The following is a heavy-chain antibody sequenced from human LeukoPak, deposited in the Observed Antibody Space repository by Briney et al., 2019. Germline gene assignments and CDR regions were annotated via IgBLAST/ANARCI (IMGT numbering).Heavy chain of an antibody. CDR3: ARSTKYSSGWSPFDY. J-gene: IGHJ4*02. CDR2: IYYSGST. V-gene: IGHV4-30-4*01. Sequence: PSETLSLTCTVSGGSISSGDYYWSWIRQPPGKGLEWIGYIYYSGSTYYNPSLKSRVTISVDTSKNQFSLKLSSVTAADTAVYYCARSTKYSSGWSPFDYWGQGTLVTVSS. D-gene: IGHD6-19*01. CDR1: GGSISSGDYY.